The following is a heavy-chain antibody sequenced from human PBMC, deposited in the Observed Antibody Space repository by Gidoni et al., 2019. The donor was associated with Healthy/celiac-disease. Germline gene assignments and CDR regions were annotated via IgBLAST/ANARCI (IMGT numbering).Heavy chain of an antibody. CDR2: MNPNSGNT. J-gene: IGHJ5*02. D-gene: IGHD6-6*01. V-gene: IGHV1-8*01. CDR1: GYTFTSYD. CDR3: SRDRFIRRQLRVRGGNWFDP. Sequence: QVQLVQSGAEVKKPGASVKVSCKASGYTFTSYDINWVRQATGQGLEWMGWMNPNSGNTGYAQKFQGRVTMTRNTSISTAYMELSSLRSEDTAVYYCSRDRFIRRQLRVRGGNWFDPWGQGTLVTVSS.